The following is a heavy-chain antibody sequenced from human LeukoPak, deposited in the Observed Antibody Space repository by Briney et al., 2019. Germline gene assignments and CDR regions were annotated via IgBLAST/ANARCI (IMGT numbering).Heavy chain of an antibody. V-gene: IGHV3-30*02. CDR1: GFTFSSFG. D-gene: IGHD6-19*01. CDR2: IWFDGKNE. CDR3: AKDLYGSGWYNYFDP. J-gene: IGHJ5*02. Sequence: GGSLRLSCAASGFTFSSFGMHWVRQAPGKGLEWVADIWFDGKNEHFADSVKGRFTISRDNSKNTMYLQINSLRTEDTAVYHCAKDLYGSGWYNYFDPWGQGALVTVSS.